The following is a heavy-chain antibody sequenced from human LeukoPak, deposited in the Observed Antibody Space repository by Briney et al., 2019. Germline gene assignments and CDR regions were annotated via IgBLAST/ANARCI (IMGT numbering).Heavy chain of an antibody. Sequence: SETLSLTCTVSGGSISSYYWSWIRQPAGKGLEWIGRIYTSGSTNYNPSLKSRVTISVDKSKNQFSLKLGSVTAADTAVYYCARDSRYSYGYSYYYYMDVWGKGTTVTVSS. V-gene: IGHV4-4*07. CDR3: ARDSRYSYGYSYYYYMDV. CDR1: GGSISSYY. J-gene: IGHJ6*03. D-gene: IGHD5-18*01. CDR2: IYTSGST.